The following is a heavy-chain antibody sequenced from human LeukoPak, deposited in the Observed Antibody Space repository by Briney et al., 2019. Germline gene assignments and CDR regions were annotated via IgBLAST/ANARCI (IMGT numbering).Heavy chain of an antibody. J-gene: IGHJ6*02. CDR1: NYTFASYG. Sequence: GASVKVSCKASNYTFASYGLSWVRQAPGQGLQWVGWISPYDGNTDYAQRFQARVTMTIDRATRTVYMDLKRLRLDDTAVYYCVRVWPPNAVDRGMTYSYFNALDVWGQGTTVTVSS. CDR3: VRVWPPNAVDRGMTYSYFNALDV. CDR2: ISPYDGNT. D-gene: IGHD1-1*01. V-gene: IGHV1-18*01.